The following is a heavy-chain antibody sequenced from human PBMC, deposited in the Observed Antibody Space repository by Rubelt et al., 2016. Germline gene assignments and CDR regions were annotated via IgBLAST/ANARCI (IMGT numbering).Heavy chain of an antibody. J-gene: IGHJ4*02. V-gene: IGHV3-15*01. D-gene: IGHD2-2*01. Sequence: SLRLSCAASGFTVSVSSMSWVRQAPGKGLEWVGRIKSKTDGGTTDYAAPVKGRFTISRDDSKNTLYLQMNSLKTEDTAVYYCTTEQDIVVVPAANVAPYYFDYWGQGTLVTVSS. CDR3: TTEQDIVVVPAANVAPYYFDY. CDR1: GFTVSVSS. CDR2: IKSKTDGGTT.